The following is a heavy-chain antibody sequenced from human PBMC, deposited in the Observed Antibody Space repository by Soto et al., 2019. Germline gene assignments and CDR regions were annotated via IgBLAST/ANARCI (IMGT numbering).Heavy chain of an antibody. CDR2: IKTSGHI. D-gene: IGHD2-21*02. V-gene: IGHV3-48*03. J-gene: IGHJ4*02. Sequence: EAQLVESGGGLVQTGGSLKVSCAASGITLSNYGMAWVRQAPGKGLEWISYIKTSGHIYYADSVRGRFVISRDNAKNSLNLQMNSLRVEDTAVYYCATGQCGGDCSIPGRFFDSWGQGTLVTVSS. CDR1: GITLSNYG. CDR3: ATGQCGGDCSIPGRFFDS.